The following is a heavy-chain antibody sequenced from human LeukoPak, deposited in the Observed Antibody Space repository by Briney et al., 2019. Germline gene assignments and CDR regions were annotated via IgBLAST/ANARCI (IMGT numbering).Heavy chain of an antibody. Sequence: ASVKVSCKASGYTFTGYYTHWVRQAPGQGLEWMGRINPNSGGTNYAQKFQGRVTMTRDTSISTAYMELSRLRSDDTAVYYCARGRYSSSSHFDYWGQGTLVTVSS. CDR2: INPNSGGT. CDR3: ARGRYSSSSHFDY. CDR1: GYTFTGYY. J-gene: IGHJ4*02. D-gene: IGHD6-6*01. V-gene: IGHV1-2*06.